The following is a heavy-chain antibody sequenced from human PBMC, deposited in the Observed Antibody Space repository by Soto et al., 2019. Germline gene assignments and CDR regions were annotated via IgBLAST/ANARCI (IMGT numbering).Heavy chain of an antibody. Sequence: LXLSCAASGFTFSDYYMSWIRQAPGKGLEWVSYISSSGSTIYYVDSVKGRFTISRDNAKNSLYLQMNSLRAEDTAVYYCARDEIAAAAGTWWFDPWGQGNPVTVSS. CDR2: ISSSGSTI. CDR3: ARDEIAAAAGTWWFDP. J-gene: IGHJ5*02. V-gene: IGHV3-11*01. D-gene: IGHD6-13*01. CDR1: GFTFSDYY.